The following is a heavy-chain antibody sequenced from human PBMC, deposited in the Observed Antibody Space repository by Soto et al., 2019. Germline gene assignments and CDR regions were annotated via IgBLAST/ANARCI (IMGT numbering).Heavy chain of an antibody. V-gene: IGHV3-15*01. CDR3: ARDDIGAPNAFDM. CDR1: GFTFSDYY. J-gene: IGHJ3*02. CDR2: IKSKTDGGTT. D-gene: IGHD2-15*01. Sequence: RGSLRLSCAASGFTFSDYYMSWIRQAPGKGLEWVGRIKSKTDGGTTDYAAPVKGRFTISRDDSKNTLYLQMDSLRAGDTALYYCARDDIGAPNAFDMWGQGTMVTVSS.